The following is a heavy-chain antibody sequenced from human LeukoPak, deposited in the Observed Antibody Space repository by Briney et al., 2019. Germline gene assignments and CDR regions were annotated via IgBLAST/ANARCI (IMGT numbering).Heavy chain of an antibody. CDR3: APPPVGINV. Sequence: GGSLRLSCAASGFTFSSYEMNWVRQAPGKGLEWVSYTSSSGSTIYYADSVKGRFTISRDNAKNSLYLQMNSLRAEDTAVYYCAPPPVGINVWGKGTTVTVSS. V-gene: IGHV3-48*03. J-gene: IGHJ6*04. CDR2: TSSSGSTI. CDR1: GFTFSSYE. D-gene: IGHD4-17*01.